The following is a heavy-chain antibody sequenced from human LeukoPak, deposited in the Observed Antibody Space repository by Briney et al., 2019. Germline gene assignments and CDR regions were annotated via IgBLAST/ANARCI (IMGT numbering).Heavy chain of an antibody. Sequence: GASVKVSCKASGYIFTSYGISWVRQAPGQGLEWMGIINPSGGSTSYAQKFQGRVTMTRDTSTSTVYMELSSLRSEDTAVYYCARVKVPAVGSWFDPWGQGTLVTVSS. V-gene: IGHV1-46*01. CDR2: INPSGGST. CDR3: ARVKVPAVGSWFDP. CDR1: GYIFTSYG. J-gene: IGHJ5*02. D-gene: IGHD2-2*01.